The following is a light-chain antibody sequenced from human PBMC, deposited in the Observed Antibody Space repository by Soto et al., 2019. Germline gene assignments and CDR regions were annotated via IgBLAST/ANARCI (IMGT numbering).Light chain of an antibody. J-gene: IGLJ3*02. V-gene: IGLV2-8*01. CDR3: SSFAGSNTLV. CDR1: SSDVGGYNF. CDR2: EVT. Sequence: QSVLTQPPSASGSPGQSATISCTGTSSDVGGYNFVSWYQQHPGKVPKLIIYEVTKRPSGVPDRFSGSKSGNTASLTVSGLQTDDEADYYCSSFAGSNTLVFGGGTQLTVL.